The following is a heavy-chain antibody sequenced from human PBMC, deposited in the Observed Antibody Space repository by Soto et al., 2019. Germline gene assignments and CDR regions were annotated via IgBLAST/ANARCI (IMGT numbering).Heavy chain of an antibody. J-gene: IGHJ6*03. V-gene: IGHV1-3*01. CDR1: GYTFTSYA. D-gene: IGHD6-19*01. Sequence: ASVKVSCKASGYTFTSYAMHWVRQAPGQRLEWMGWINAGNGNTKYSQKFQGRVTITRDTSASTAYMELSSLRSEDTAVYYCARGIAVATYYYYYMDVWGKGTTVTVSS. CDR2: INAGNGNT. CDR3: ARGIAVATYYYYYMDV.